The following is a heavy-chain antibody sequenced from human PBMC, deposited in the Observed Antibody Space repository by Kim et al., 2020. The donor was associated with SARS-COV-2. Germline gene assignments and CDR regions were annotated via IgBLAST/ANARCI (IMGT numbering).Heavy chain of an antibody. V-gene: IGHV4-31*01. Sequence: PSLRSLVTISVDTSKNQCSLKLSSVTAADTAVYYCARDLGDYGDAGWFDPWGQGTLVTVSS. J-gene: IGHJ5*02. D-gene: IGHD4-17*01. CDR3: ARDLGDYGDAGWFDP.